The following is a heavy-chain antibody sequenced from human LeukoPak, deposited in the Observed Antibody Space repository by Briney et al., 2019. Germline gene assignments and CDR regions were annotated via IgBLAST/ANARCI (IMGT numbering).Heavy chain of an antibody. CDR3: ARSLKSYSGYDYGSVYSSSWFLDY. CDR2: IDWDDDK. V-gene: IGHV2-70*11. CDR1: GFSLSTSGMC. Sequence: SGPALVKPTPTLTLTCTFSGFSLSTSGMCVSWIRQPPGKALEWLARIDWDDDKYYSTSLKTRLTISKDTSKNQVVLTMTNMDPVDTATYYCARSLKSYSGYDYGSVYSSSWFLDYWGQGTLVTVSS. J-gene: IGHJ4*02. D-gene: IGHD5-12*01.